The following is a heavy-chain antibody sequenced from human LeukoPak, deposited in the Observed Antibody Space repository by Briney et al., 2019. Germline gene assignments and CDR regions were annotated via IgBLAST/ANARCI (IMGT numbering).Heavy chain of an antibody. Sequence: GGSLRVSSAASGFTSGSYVMHWVRQAPGQGLEWVAFIRYDESNKYYADSVRGRFTISRDNSNNTLYLQMHSLRPEDTAVYYCARSYGANYFDYWGQGTLVTVSS. D-gene: IGHD4-23*01. CDR1: GFTSGSYV. J-gene: IGHJ4*02. V-gene: IGHV3-30*02. CDR2: IRYDESNK. CDR3: ARSYGANYFDY.